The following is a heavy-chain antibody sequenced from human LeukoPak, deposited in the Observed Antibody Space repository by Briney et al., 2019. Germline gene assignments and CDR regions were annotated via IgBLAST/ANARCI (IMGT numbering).Heavy chain of an antibody. CDR2: ISSSSSYI. D-gene: IGHD7-27*01. Sequence: GGSLRLSCAASGFTFDSYSMSWVRQAPGKGLEWVSSISSSSSYIYYADSVKGRFTISRDNAKNSLYLQMNSLRAEDTAVYYCARVNMGIYHYWGQGTLVTVSS. CDR3: ARVNMGIYHY. V-gene: IGHV3-21*01. CDR1: GFTFDSYS. J-gene: IGHJ4*02.